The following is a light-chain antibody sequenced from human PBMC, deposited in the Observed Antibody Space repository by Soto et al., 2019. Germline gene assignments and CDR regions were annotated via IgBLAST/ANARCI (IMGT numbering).Light chain of an antibody. CDR2: DAS. J-gene: IGKJ2*01. V-gene: IGKV3-11*01. CDR1: QSVSSY. CDR3: QQRSNWPPYT. Sequence: EIVLTQSPATLSLSPGERATLSCRASQSVSSYLAWYQQKPGQAHRLLLYDASNRATGIPARFSGSGSGTDFTLTISSLEPEDFAVYYCQQRSNWPPYTFGQGTKLEIK.